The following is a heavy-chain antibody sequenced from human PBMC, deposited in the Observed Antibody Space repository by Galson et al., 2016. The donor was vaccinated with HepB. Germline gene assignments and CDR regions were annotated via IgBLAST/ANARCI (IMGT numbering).Heavy chain of an antibody. CDR3: ARPPDLGAQFDY. Sequence: QSGAEVKKPGESLKIPGKGSGYSFTDFWIAWIRQMAGEGLEWMGIIHPGDPETRYGPSLEGLVSKPADTSSNAAYLQWSSLKASDSSMYYWARPPDLGAQFDYCGQGTLVTVSS. CDR2: IHPGDPET. V-gene: IGHV5-51*01. CDR1: GYSFTDFW. J-gene: IGHJ4*02.